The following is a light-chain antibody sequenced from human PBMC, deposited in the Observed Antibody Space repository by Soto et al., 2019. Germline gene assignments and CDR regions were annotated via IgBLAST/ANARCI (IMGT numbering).Light chain of an antibody. CDR2: KAS. CDR1: QSVGSW. CDR3: QQYHKSWT. J-gene: IGKJ1*01. Sequence: DIKMPESPSTLSASVGRRVNITIRASQSVGSWLAWYQQKPGKAPKLLIYKASRLESGVPSRFSGSESGTEFTLTISNLQPDDFATHYCQQYHKSWTFGQGTKVDIK. V-gene: IGKV1-5*03.